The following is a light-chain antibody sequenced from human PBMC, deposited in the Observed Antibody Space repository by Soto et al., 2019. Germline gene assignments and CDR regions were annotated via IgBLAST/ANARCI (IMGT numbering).Light chain of an antibody. J-gene: IGKJ3*01. CDR3: QHYGNEGT. CDR2: GAS. Sequence: DIELTQSPGTMSLSPGDRATLSCRASQSISSSHLAWYQQKPEQTPRLLISGASNRSTGLPDRCSGSGSGTYFPLTISRLEPEDAAVYYCQHYGNEGTFGHGTQVDLK. V-gene: IGKV3-20*01. CDR1: QSISSSH.